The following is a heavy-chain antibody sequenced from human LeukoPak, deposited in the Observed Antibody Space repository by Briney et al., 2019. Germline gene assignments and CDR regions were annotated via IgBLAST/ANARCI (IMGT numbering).Heavy chain of an antibody. V-gene: IGHV1-69*04. CDR2: IIPILGIA. CDR1: GYTFTGYY. D-gene: IGHD5-18*01. J-gene: IGHJ5*02. Sequence: SVKVSCKASGYTFTGYYMHWVRQAPGQGLEWMGRIIPILGIANYAQKFQGRVTITADKSTSTAYMELSSLRSEDTAVYYCASEPSGYSYGCNWFDPWGQGTLVTVSS. CDR3: ASEPSGYSYGCNWFDP.